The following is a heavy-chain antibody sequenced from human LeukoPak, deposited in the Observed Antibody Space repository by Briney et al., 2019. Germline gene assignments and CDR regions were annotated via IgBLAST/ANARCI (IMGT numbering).Heavy chain of an antibody. D-gene: IGHD6-19*01. CDR1: GFTFSTYW. V-gene: IGHV3-74*03. J-gene: IGHJ4*02. Sequence: GGSLRLSCAASGFTFSTYWLHWVRQAPGKGMVWVSRISGDGSDTEYADSMKGRFTVSRDNAKNTLYLQMNSLRVEDTAVYYCARDRAVAGLCDYWGQGTLATVSS. CDR3: ARDRAVAGLCDY. CDR2: ISGDGSDT.